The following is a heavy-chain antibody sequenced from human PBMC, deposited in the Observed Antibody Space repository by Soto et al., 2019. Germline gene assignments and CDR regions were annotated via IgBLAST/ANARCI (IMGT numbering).Heavy chain of an antibody. Sequence: GGFLRLSCAASGFTFSSYAMKWVRQAPGKGLEWVSLIGESGTPTYYADSVKGRFTISRDNAKNSLYLQMNSLRDEDTAVYYCARGSYGMDVWGQGTTVNVSS. CDR2: IGESGTPT. V-gene: IGHV3-48*02. CDR3: ARGSYGMDV. CDR1: GFTFSSYA. J-gene: IGHJ6*02.